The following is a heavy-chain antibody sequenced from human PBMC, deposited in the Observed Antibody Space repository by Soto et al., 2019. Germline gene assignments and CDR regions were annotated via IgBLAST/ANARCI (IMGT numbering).Heavy chain of an antibody. CDR1: GYSFTSYW. CDR3: ARLKYCSSTSCYLFSGIDY. D-gene: IGHD2-2*01. Sequence: GESLKISCKGSGYSFTSYWIGWVRQMPGKGLEWMGIIYPGDSDTRYSPSFQGQVTISADKSISTAYLQWSSLKASDTAMYYCARLKYCSSTSCYLFSGIDYWGQGTLVTVSS. CDR2: IYPGDSDT. J-gene: IGHJ4*02. V-gene: IGHV5-51*01.